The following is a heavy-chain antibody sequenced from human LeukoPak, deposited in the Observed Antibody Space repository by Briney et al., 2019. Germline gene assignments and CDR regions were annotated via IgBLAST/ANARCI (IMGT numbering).Heavy chain of an antibody. V-gene: IGHV1-46*01. CDR2: INPSGGGT. CDR1: GYTFTAYY. CDR3: ARDQARDAFDI. Sequence: ASVKVSCKASGYTFTAYYIHWVRQAPGQGLEWMGIINPSGGGTSYAQKFQGRVTMTRDTSTSTVYMELSSLRSEDTAVYYCARDQARDAFDIWGQGTMVTVSS. J-gene: IGHJ3*02.